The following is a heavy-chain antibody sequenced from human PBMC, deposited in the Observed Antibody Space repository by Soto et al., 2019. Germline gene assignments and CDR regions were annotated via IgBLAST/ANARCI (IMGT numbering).Heavy chain of an antibody. D-gene: IGHD3-9*01. J-gene: IGHJ5*02. V-gene: IGHV4-59*01. Sequence: SETLSLTCTVSGGSISSYYWSWIRQPPGKGLEWIGYIYYSGSTNYNPSLKSRVTISVDTSKNQFSLKLSSVTAADTAVYYCARGARYYDILTGYLNNWFDPWGQGTLVTVSS. CDR3: ARGARYYDILTGYLNNWFDP. CDR1: GGSISSYY. CDR2: IYYSGST.